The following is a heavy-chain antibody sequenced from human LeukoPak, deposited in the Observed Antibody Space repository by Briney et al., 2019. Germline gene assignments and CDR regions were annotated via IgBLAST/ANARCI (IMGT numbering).Heavy chain of an antibody. J-gene: IGHJ4*02. D-gene: IGHD6-13*01. CDR2: ISAYNGNT. Sequence: RASVKVSCKASGYTFTSYGISWVRQAPGQGLEWMGWISAYNGNTNYAQKLQGRVTMTTDTSTSTAYMELRSLRSDDTAVYYCARDIRIAAAGTRDFDYWGQGTLVTASS. V-gene: IGHV1-18*04. CDR1: GYTFTSYG. CDR3: ARDIRIAAAGTRDFDY.